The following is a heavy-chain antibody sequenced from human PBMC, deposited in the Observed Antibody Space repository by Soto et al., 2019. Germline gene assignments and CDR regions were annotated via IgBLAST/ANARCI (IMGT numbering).Heavy chain of an antibody. J-gene: IGHJ4*02. CDR2: ISYDGSNK. CDR1: GFTFSSYA. Sequence: LRLSCAASGFTFSSYAMHWVRQAPGKGLEWVAVISYDGSNKYYADSVKGRFTISRDNSKNTLYLQMNSLRAEDTAVYYCARDLLTYYDILTGFDYWGQGTLVTVSS. CDR3: ARDLLTYYDILTGFDY. D-gene: IGHD3-9*01. V-gene: IGHV3-30-3*01.